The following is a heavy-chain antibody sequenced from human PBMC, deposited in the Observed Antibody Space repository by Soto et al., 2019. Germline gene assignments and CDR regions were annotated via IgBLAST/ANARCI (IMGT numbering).Heavy chain of an antibody. CDR3: ARDPGSRYCSGGSCYGWFDP. V-gene: IGHV3-33*01. CDR1: GFTFSSYG. J-gene: IGHJ5*02. D-gene: IGHD2-15*01. CDR2: IWYDGSNK. Sequence: QVQLVESGGGVVQPGRSLRLSCAASGFTFSSYGMHWVRQAPGKGLEWVAVIWYDGSNKYYADSVKGRFTISRDNSKNTLYLQMNSLRAEDTAVYYCARDPGSRYCSGGSCYGWFDPWGQGTLVTVSS.